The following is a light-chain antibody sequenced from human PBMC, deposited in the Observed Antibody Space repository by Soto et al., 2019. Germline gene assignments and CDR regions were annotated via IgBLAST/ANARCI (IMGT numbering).Light chain of an antibody. CDR1: QTIGRN. V-gene: IGKV3-15*01. CDR2: YIS. J-gene: IGKJ5*01. CDR3: QQHSQWPIT. Sequence: EIVMTQSPGTLSLSPGETATLSCRASQTIGRNYLAWYQQKPGQATRLLIYYISTRAADIPARFSGSGSGTDFTLTISSLQSEDSGVYYCQQHSQWPITFGQGTRLEIK.